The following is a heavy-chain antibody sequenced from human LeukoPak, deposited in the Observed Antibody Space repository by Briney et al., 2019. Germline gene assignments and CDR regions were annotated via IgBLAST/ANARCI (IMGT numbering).Heavy chain of an antibody. J-gene: IGHJ2*01. CDR1: GGSFSGYY. CDR3: ARHADYGGTWRYFDL. CDR2: INHSGST. Sequence: SETLSLTCAVYGGSFSGYYWSWIRQPPGKGLEWIGEINHSGSTNYNPSLKSRVTISVDTSKNQFSLKLSSVTAADTAVYYCARHADYGGTWRYFDLWGRGTLVTVSS. V-gene: IGHV4-34*01. D-gene: IGHD4-23*01.